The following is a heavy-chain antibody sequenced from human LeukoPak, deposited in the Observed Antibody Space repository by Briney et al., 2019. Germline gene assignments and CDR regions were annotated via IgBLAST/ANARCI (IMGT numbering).Heavy chain of an antibody. Sequence: PGGSLRLSCAASGFIFSSYGMHWVRQAPGKELEWVARIWHDGSNDDYADSVKGRFTISRDNSKNTLYLQMNSLRAEDTAIYYCAKVTGDYYDTSGAFDYWGQGTLVTVSS. D-gene: IGHD3-22*01. CDR2: IWHDGSND. J-gene: IGHJ4*02. CDR3: AKVTGDYYDTSGAFDY. V-gene: IGHV3-33*06. CDR1: GFIFSSYG.